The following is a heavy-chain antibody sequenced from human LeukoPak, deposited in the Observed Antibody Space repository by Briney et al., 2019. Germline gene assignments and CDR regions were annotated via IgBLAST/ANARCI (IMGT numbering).Heavy chain of an antibody. CDR2: IKQDGSEK. Sequence: PGGSLRLSCAASGFTFSSYWMSWVRQAPGKGLEWVANIKQDGSEKYYVDSVKGRFTISRDTSMNTLYLQMTSLRPEDTAFYYCANGATSYSTCPLHIGDYWGQGTLVTVSS. J-gene: IGHJ4*02. CDR1: GFTFSSYW. D-gene: IGHD4/OR15-4a*01. V-gene: IGHV3-7*01. CDR3: ANGATSYSTCPLHIGDY.